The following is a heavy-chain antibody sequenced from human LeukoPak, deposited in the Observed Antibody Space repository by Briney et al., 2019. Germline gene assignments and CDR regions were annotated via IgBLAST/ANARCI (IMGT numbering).Heavy chain of an antibody. D-gene: IGHD2-2*01. J-gene: IGHJ5*02. CDR2: ISSSSSYI. V-gene: IGHV3-21*01. CDR1: GFTFSSYS. Sequence: PGGSLRLSCAASGFTFSSYSMNWVRQAPGKGLEWVSSISSSSSYIYYADSVKGRFTISRDNAKNSLYLQMNSLRAEDTAVYYCARVVPAATEPWFDPWGQGTLVTVSS. CDR3: ARVVPAATEPWFDP.